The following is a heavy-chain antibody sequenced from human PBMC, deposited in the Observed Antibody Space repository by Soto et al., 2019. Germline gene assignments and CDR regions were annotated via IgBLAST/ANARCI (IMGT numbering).Heavy chain of an antibody. J-gene: IGHJ4*02. D-gene: IGHD3-10*01. CDR1: GYIFSSHG. Sequence: QVHLVQSGAEVKKPGASVKVSCKASGYIFSSHGISWVRQAPGRGLEWMAWISAYNGDRNYAETLQGRVTVTTDASTNTAYMELRSLRSDDTAAYYCAREAFDADYIDFWGQGTLVTVSS. V-gene: IGHV1-18*01. CDR3: AREAFDADYIDF. CDR2: ISAYNGDR.